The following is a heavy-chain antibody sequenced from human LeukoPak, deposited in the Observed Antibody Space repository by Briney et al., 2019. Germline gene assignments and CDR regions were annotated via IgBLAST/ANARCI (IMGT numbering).Heavy chain of an antibody. CDR2: IYHSGST. J-gene: IGHJ4*02. CDR1: GGSISSSNG. V-gene: IGHV4-4*02. Sequence: SGTLSLTCAVSGGSISSSNGWSWVRQPPGKGLEWIGEIYHSGSTNYNPSLKSRVTISVDKSKNQFSLKLSSVTAADTAVYYCASRYYDFWSGYLGLDPRYFDYWGQGTLVTVSS. D-gene: IGHD3-3*01. CDR3: ASRYYDFWSGYLGLDPRYFDY.